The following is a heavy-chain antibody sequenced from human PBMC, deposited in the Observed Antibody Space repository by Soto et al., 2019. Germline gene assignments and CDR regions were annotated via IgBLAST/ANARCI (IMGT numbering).Heavy chain of an antibody. V-gene: IGHV4-34*01. J-gene: IGHJ4*02. D-gene: IGHD4-4*01. CDR1: GGSFSGYY. CDR3: ARSPPTVSTYYFDY. CDR2: INHTGST. Sequence: PSETLSLTCAVYGGSFSGYYWSCIRQPPAKGLAWIGEINHTGSTNYTPSVTSRVTISVDTSKKQCSLKLSSVTAADTAVYYCARSPPTVSTYYFDYWGQGTLVTVSS.